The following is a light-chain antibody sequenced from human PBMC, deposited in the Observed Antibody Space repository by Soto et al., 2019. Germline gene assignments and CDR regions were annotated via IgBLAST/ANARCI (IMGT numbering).Light chain of an antibody. CDR3: QQYNSYWFT. Sequence: DIQMAQSPSTLSASVGDRVTITCRASQSISSWLAWYQQKPGKAPKVLIYKASTLESGVPSRFSGSGSGTEFTLTISSLQPDDFATYYCQQYNSYWFTFGPGTKVDIK. V-gene: IGKV1-5*03. CDR1: QSISSW. CDR2: KAS. J-gene: IGKJ3*01.